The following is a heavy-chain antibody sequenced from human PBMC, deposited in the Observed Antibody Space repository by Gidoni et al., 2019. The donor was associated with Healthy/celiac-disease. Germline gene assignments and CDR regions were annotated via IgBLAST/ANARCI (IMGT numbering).Heavy chain of an antibody. Sequence: QVQLVESGGGVVQPGRSLRLSCAASGFTFSSYGMHWVRQGPGKGLEWVAVIWYDGSNKYYADSVKGRFTISRDNSKNTLYLQMNSLRAEDTAVYYCARDMIVVVPAAIYGMDVWGQGTTVTVSS. D-gene: IGHD2-2*01. CDR2: IWYDGSNK. V-gene: IGHV3-33*01. J-gene: IGHJ6*02. CDR1: GFTFSSYG. CDR3: ARDMIVVVPAAIYGMDV.